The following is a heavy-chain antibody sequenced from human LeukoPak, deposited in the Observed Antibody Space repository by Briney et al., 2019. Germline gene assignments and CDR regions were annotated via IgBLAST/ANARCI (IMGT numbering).Heavy chain of an antibody. CDR2: IRKKGNSYTT. CDR3: ARVGSGYDLDY. J-gene: IGHJ4*02. V-gene: IGHV3-72*01. CDR1: GFTFSDHY. Sequence: GGSLRLSCAASGFTFSDHYMDWGRQAPGKGLEWVGRIRKKGNSYTTEYAASVKGRFTISRDDSKNSLYLQMNSLKTEDTAVYYCARVGSGYDLDYWGQGTLVTVSS. D-gene: IGHD5-12*01.